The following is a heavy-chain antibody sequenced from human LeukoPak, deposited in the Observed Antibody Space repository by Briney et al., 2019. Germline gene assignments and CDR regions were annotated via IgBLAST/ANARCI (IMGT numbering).Heavy chain of an antibody. CDR3: ARVGAGTGTTAGIRGFDY. J-gene: IGHJ4*02. Sequence: ASVKVSCKASGGTFSSYAISWVRQAPGQGLEWMGGIIPIFGTANYAQKFQGKVTITADESTSTAYMELSSLRAEDTAVYYCARVGAGTGTTAGIRGFDYWGQGTLVTVSS. D-gene: IGHD1-1*01. CDR1: GGTFSSYA. CDR2: IIPIFGTA. V-gene: IGHV1-69*13.